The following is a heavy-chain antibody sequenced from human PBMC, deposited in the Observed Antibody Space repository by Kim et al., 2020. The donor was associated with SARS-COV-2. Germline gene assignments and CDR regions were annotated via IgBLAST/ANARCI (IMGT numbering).Heavy chain of an antibody. Sequence: ASVKVSCKASGYTFTSYYMHWVRQAPGQGLEWMGIINPSGGSTSYAQKFQGRVTMTRDTSTSTVYMELSSLRSEDTAVYYCARSVYDIVLMVYALEFDYWGQGTLVTVSS. CDR3: ARSVYDIVLMVYALEFDY. V-gene: IGHV1-46*01. CDR1: GYTFTSYY. J-gene: IGHJ4*02. D-gene: IGHD2-8*01. CDR2: INPSGGST.